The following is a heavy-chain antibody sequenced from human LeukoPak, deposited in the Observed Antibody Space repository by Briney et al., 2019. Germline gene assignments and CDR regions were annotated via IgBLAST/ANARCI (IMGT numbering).Heavy chain of an antibody. J-gene: IGHJ4*02. V-gene: IGHV3-48*03. CDR3: ARDTRGSSYAPFDY. Sequence: GGSLRLSCAASGFAFSRYEMNWVRQAPGKGLEWVSDISSGGTTIYYADSVKGRFTISRDNAKNSVYLQMNSLRAEDTAVYYCARDTRGSSYAPFDYWGQGTLVTVSS. D-gene: IGHD3-16*01. CDR1: GFAFSRYE. CDR2: ISSGGTTI.